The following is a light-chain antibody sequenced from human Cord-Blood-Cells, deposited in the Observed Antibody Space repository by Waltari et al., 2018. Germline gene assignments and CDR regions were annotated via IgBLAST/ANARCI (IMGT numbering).Light chain of an antibody. J-gene: IGLJ3*02. CDR2: DVS. Sequence: QSALTQPRSVSASPGQYATISCTGTSSDVGGYNYVSWYQQHPGKAPKLMIDDVSKRPSGVPDRFSGSKSGNTASLTISGLQAEDEADYYCCSYAGSYTWVFGGGTKLTVL. CDR3: CSYAGSYTWV. CDR1: SSDVGGYNY. V-gene: IGLV2-11*01.